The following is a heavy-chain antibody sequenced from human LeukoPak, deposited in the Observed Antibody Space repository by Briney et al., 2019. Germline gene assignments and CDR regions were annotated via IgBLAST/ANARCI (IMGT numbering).Heavy chain of an antibody. CDR1: GFTFSSYW. Sequence: GGSLRLSCAASGFTFSSYWMSWVRQAPGKGREWVANIKQDGSEKYYVDSVKGRFTISRDNAKNSLYLQMNSLRAEDTAVYYCARDIRGVATVNNWFDPWGQGTLVTVSS. J-gene: IGHJ5*02. D-gene: IGHD5-12*01. V-gene: IGHV3-7*01. CDR2: IKQDGSEK. CDR3: ARDIRGVATVNNWFDP.